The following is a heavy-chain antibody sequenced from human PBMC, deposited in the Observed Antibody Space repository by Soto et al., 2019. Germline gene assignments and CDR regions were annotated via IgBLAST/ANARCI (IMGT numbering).Heavy chain of an antibody. CDR2: ISGSGGST. J-gene: IGHJ6*02. D-gene: IGHD6-13*01. V-gene: IGHV3-23*01. Sequence: GGSLRLSCAASGFTFSSFAMSWVRQAPGKGLEWVSAISGSGGSTYYADSVKGRFTISRDNSKNTLYLQMNSLRAEDTAVYYCARDLRSSWYYYYGMVVWGQGTTVTVSS. CDR1: GFTFSSFA. CDR3: ARDLRSSWYYYYGMVV.